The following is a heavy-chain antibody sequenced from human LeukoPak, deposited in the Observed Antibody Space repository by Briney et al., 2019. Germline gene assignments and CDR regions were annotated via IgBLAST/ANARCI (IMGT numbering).Heavy chain of an antibody. CDR2: INSDGSST. J-gene: IGHJ4*02. D-gene: IGHD2-15*01. Sequence: GGSLRLSCAASGXTFSSYWVHWVPQAPGKGLVWVSRINSDGSSTSYADSVKGRFTISRDNAKNSLYLQMNSLRAEDTAVYYCARDRGYCSGGTCRIQYFDYWGQGTLVSVSS. CDR3: ARDRGYCSGGTCRIQYFDY. CDR1: GXTFSSYW. V-gene: IGHV3-74*01.